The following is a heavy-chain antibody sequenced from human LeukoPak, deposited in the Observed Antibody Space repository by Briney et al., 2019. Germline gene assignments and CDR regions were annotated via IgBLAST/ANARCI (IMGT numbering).Heavy chain of an antibody. CDR2: ISRDGSST. CDR1: GFTFSSYW. Sequence: PGGSLRLSCAASGFTFSSYWMHWVRQAPGKGLVWVSRISRDGSSTNYADSVKGRFTISRDNAKNSQYLQMNSLRVEDTALYYCARAQTYGDSRLLLDFWGQGTLVTVSS. D-gene: IGHD4-17*01. J-gene: IGHJ4*02. V-gene: IGHV3-74*01. CDR3: ARAQTYGDSRLLLDF.